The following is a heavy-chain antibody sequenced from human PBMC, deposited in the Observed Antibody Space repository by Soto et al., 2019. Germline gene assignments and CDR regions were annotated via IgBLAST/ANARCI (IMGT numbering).Heavy chain of an antibody. CDR1: GFTFSSYA. CDR3: ARVGRLHYFDY. V-gene: IGHV3-30-3*01. CDR2: ISYDGSNK. J-gene: IGHJ4*02. Sequence: QVQLVESGGGVVQPGRSLRLSCAASGFTFSSYAMHWVHQAPGKGLEWVAVISYDGSNKYYADSVKGRFTISRDNSKNTLVLQMNSLRAEDTAVYYCARVGRLHYFDYWGQGTLVTVSS. D-gene: IGHD4-17*01.